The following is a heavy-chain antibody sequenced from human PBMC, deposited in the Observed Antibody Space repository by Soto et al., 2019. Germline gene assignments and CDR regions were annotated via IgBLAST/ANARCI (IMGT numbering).Heavy chain of an antibody. V-gene: IGHV1-2*04. D-gene: IGHD3-3*01. J-gene: IGHJ3*01. Sequence: QVQLVQSGAEVKKPGTSVKVSCKTSGYTFTAFYIHWVRQAPGQGLEWLGWINPNAGDSKSPQRFQGSVTLTRETSTNTAYLDFPGLTPADAAVYFCARSAFGVTQGIGRAFDVWGPGTIVDVS. CDR3: ARSAFGVTQGIGRAFDV. CDR1: GYTFTAFY. CDR2: INPNAGDS.